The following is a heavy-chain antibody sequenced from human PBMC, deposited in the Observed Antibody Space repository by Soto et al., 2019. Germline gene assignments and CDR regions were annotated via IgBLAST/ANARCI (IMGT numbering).Heavy chain of an antibody. J-gene: IGHJ6*04. D-gene: IGHD6-25*01. CDR1: GGAFSGYY. CDR3: ERVPGYSSGSYVNYPYGLDV. V-gene: IGHV4-34*01. CDR2: IKHSGST. Sequence: SETLPLTCAVYGGAFSGYYWSRIRQAPGKGLEWIGEIKHSGSTKYKPSLKSRVTISVDTSKNPFSLKLSPVTAAEKAVYYCERVPGYSSGSYVNYPYGLDVWGKGTSGTVSS.